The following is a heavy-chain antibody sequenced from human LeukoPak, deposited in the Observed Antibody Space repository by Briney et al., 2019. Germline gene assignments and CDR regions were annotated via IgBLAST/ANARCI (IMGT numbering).Heavy chain of an antibody. D-gene: IGHD3-3*01. Sequence: GGSLRLSCAASGFTFSSYGMHWVRQAPGKGLEWVAFIRYDGSNKYYADSVKGRFTISRDNSKNTLYLQMNSLRAEDTAVYYCAKAPRGFSIYHFKEPIDYWGQGTLVTVSS. CDR1: GFTFSSYG. CDR3: AKAPRGFSIYHFKEPIDY. J-gene: IGHJ4*02. V-gene: IGHV3-30*02. CDR2: IRYDGSNK.